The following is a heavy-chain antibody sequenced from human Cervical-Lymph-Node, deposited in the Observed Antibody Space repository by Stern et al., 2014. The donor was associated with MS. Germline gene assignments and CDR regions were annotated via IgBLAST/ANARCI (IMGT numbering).Heavy chain of an antibody. J-gene: IGHJ6*02. CDR2: IIPIFGTA. CDR3: ARVRGESSGGRYYYYGMDV. CDR1: GGTFSSYA. V-gene: IGHV1-69*01. Sequence: EHLVESGAEVKKPGSSVKVSCKASGGTFSSYAISWVRQAPGQGLEWMGGIIPIFGTAYYAQKLQGRVTITADDSTRPAYMELSSLRSENTAVYYCARVRGESSGGRYYYYGMDVWGQGTTVTVSS. D-gene: IGHD6-19*01.